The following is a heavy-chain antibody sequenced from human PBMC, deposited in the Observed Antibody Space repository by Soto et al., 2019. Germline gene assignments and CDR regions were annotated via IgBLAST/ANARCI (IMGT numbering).Heavy chain of an antibody. Sequence: GGSLILSCAASGFTFSSYAMSWVRQAPGKGLEWVSAISGSGGSTYYADSVKGRFTISRDNSKNTLYLQMNSLRAEDTAVYYCAKALLRSTSCYGYWGQGTLVTVSS. CDR1: GFTFSSYA. CDR2: ISGSGGST. D-gene: IGHD2-2*01. CDR3: AKALLRSTSCYGY. J-gene: IGHJ4*02. V-gene: IGHV3-23*01.